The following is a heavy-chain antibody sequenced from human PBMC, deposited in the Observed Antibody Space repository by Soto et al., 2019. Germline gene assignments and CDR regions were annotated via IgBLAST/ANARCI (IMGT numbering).Heavy chain of an antibody. J-gene: IGHJ6*02. V-gene: IGHV4-59*01. CDR2: IYYSGST. Sequence: SETLSLTCTVSGGSISSYYWSWIRQPPGKGLEWIGYIYYSGSTNYNPSLKSRVTISVDTSKNQFSLKLSSVTAADTAVYYCARDRDTAMVDYYYGMDVWGQGTTVTVSS. CDR1: GGSISSYY. D-gene: IGHD5-18*01. CDR3: ARDRDTAMVDYYYGMDV.